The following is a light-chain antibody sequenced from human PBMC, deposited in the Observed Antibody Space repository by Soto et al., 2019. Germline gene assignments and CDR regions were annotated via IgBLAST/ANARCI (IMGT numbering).Light chain of an antibody. CDR2: TAS. Sequence: DIQMTQSPSTLSASVGDRVTITCRASQRISSWLAWYQQKPGKAPNLLIYTASSLADGVPSRFSGSGSGTEFTLTISSLQPDDFATYYCQQYNSSSPWTFGQGTKVEV. CDR1: QRISSW. J-gene: IGKJ1*01. CDR3: QQYNSSSPWT. V-gene: IGKV1-5*03.